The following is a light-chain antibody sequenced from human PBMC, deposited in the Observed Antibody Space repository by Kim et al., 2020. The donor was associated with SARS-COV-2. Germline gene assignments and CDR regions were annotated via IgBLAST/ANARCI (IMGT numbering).Light chain of an antibody. CDR2: AAS. V-gene: IGKV1-39*01. CDR1: QSISSY. CDR3: QQSYSTRLT. Sequence: ASVGDRVTITFRASQSISSYLNWYQQKPGKAPKLLIYAASSLQSGVPSRFSGSGSGTDFTLTISSLQPEDFATYYCQQSYSTRLTFGGGTKVDIK. J-gene: IGKJ4*01.